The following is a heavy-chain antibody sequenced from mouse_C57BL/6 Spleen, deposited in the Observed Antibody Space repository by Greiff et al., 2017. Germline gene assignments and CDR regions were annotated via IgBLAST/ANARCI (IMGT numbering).Heavy chain of an antibody. Sequence: VQLQESGAELVKPGASVKMSCKASGYTFTTYPIEWMKQNPGKSLEWIGNFHPYNDDTKYNEKFKGKATLTVEKSSSTVYLELSRLTSDDSAVYYCARDYYGSSSYAMDYWGQGTSVTVSS. CDR1: GYTFTTYP. CDR3: ARDYYGSSSYAMDY. V-gene: IGHV1-47*01. J-gene: IGHJ4*01. CDR2: FHPYNDDT. D-gene: IGHD1-1*01.